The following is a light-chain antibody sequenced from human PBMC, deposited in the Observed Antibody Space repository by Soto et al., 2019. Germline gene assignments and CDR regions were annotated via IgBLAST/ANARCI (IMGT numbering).Light chain of an antibody. J-gene: IGLJ1*01. CDR2: EVN. CDR3: GSFTSTSTLYV. Sequence: QSVLSQPASVSASPGQSITISCSGTSSDVGDNNYVSWYQQHPGKAPKLIIYEVNNRPSGVSNRFSGSKSGNTASLSISGLQAEDEADYYCGSFTSTSTLYVFGTGTKATVL. V-gene: IGLV2-14*01. CDR1: SSDVGDNNY.